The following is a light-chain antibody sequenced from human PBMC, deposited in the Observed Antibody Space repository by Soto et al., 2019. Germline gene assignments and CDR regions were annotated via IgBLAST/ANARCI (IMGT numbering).Light chain of an antibody. CDR3: SSYTSSSTYV. CDR1: SSDVGSYNG. CDR2: DVS. Sequence: QSALTQPPSVSGSPGQSVIISCTGTSSDVGSYNGVSWYQQPPGTAPKLMIYDVSNRPSGVPDRFSGSKSGNTASLTISGLQAEDEGDYYCSSYTSSSTYVFGTGTKVTVL. J-gene: IGLJ1*01. V-gene: IGLV2-18*02.